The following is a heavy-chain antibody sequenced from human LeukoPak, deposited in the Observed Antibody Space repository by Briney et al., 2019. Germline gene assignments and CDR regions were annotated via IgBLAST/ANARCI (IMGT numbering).Heavy chain of an antibody. D-gene: IGHD5-12*01. V-gene: IGHV3-9*01. Sequence: GGSLSLSCAASGFTFDDYAMHWVRQAPGKGLEWVSGISWNSGSIGYADSVKGRFTISRDNSKNTLYLQMNSLRAEDTAVYYCARGNQPKWLRSPDAFDIWGQGTMVTVSS. CDR1: GFTFDDYA. CDR3: ARGNQPKWLRSPDAFDI. J-gene: IGHJ3*02. CDR2: ISWNSGSI.